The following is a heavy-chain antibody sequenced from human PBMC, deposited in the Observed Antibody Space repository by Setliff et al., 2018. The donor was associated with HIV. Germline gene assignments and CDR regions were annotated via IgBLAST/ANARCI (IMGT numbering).Heavy chain of an antibody. D-gene: IGHD3-3*01. CDR2: AHYSGAI. J-gene: IGHJ4*02. V-gene: IGHV4-39*02. CDR1: GASTSDNIYY. Sequence: PSETLSLTCSVPGASTSDNIYYWGWVRPSPGKGLEWIASAHYSGAIFYNPSLKSRVAMSVDTSGSRFSLKLTSVTAADTAVYYCARPSFGIGGGANFYSWGRGTLVTVSS. CDR3: ARPSFGIGGGANFYS.